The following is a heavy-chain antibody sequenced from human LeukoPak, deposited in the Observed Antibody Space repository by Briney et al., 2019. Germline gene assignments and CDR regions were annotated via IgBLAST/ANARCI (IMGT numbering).Heavy chain of an antibody. D-gene: IGHD3-3*01. Sequence: SETLSLTCTVSGGSISSYYWSWIRQPPGKGLEWIGYIYSSGSTNYNPSLKSRITISVDTSKNQFSLKLSSVTAADTAVYYCARHRSVTPSFDSWGQGILVTVSS. CDR1: GGSISSYY. CDR3: ARHRSVTPSFDS. CDR2: IYSSGST. J-gene: IGHJ4*02. V-gene: IGHV4-59*08.